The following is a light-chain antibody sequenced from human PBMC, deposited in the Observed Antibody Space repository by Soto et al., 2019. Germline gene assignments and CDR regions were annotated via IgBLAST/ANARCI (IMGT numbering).Light chain of an antibody. CDR3: KQYNTYSPLA. CDR1: KSISSW. CDR2: DAS. Sequence: DIQMTQSPSTLSASVGDRVTITCRASKSISSWLAWYQQKPGKAPKLLIYDASSLESGVPSRFSRSGSGTDLTLTVRSQQPDDFATYCCKQYNTYSPLAFGQGTRVEIK. J-gene: IGKJ1*01. V-gene: IGKV1-5*01.